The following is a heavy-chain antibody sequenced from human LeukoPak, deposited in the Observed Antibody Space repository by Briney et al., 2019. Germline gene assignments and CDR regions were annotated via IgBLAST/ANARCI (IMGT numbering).Heavy chain of an antibody. CDR2: TNDSGST. CDR1: GGSLSSSSYY. V-gene: IGHV4-39*07. J-gene: IGHJ3*02. CDR3: ATNRRRESSSWIFDI. D-gene: IGHD6-13*01. Sequence: SETLSLTCTVSGGSLSSSSYYWGWLRQPPGTGLEWIGETNDSGSTNYNPSLKSRVTISVDTSKNQFSLKLSSVTAADTAVYYCATNRRRESSSWIFDIWGQGTMVTVSS.